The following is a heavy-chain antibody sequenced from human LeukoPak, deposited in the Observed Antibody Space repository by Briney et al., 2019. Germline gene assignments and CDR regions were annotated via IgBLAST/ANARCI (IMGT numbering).Heavy chain of an antibody. V-gene: IGHV3-64*01. Sequence: GGSLRLSCAASGFTFSSYAMHWVRQAPGKGLEYVSAISSNGGSTYYANSVKGRFTISRDNSKNTLYLQMGSLRAEDMAVYYCARASDFWSGSFFDYWGQGTLVTVSS. CDR1: GFTFSSYA. J-gene: IGHJ4*02. D-gene: IGHD3-3*01. CDR2: ISSNGGST. CDR3: ARASDFWSGSFFDY.